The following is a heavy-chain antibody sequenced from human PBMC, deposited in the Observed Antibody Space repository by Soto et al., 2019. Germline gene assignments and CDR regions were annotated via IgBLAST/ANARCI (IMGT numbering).Heavy chain of an antibody. Sequence: QVQLVQSGAEVKKPGASVKVSCKASGYTFTNYGINWVRQAPGEGLEWLGWVSAYNGERRYAQRVQARVIMTTDTYTATAYMELRSLRSDDKAVYYCARGLSIPASGDYWGQGTLVTVSS. CDR1: GYTFTNYG. V-gene: IGHV1-18*01. J-gene: IGHJ4*01. D-gene: IGHD6-6*01. CDR2: VSAYNGER. CDR3: ARGLSIPASGDY.